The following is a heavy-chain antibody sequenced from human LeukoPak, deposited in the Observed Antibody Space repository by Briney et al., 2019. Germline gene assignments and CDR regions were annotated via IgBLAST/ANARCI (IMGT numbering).Heavy chain of an antibody. Sequence: SQTLSLTCTVSGGSISSGGYYWSWIRQHPGKGLEWIGYIYYSGSTYYNPSLKSRVTISVDTSKNQFSLKLSSVTAADTAVYYCARVRYCSGGNCYPRTDYWGQGTLVTVSS. D-gene: IGHD2-15*01. J-gene: IGHJ4*02. CDR1: GGSISSGGYY. V-gene: IGHV4-31*03. CDR3: ARVRYCSGGNCYPRTDY. CDR2: IYYSGST.